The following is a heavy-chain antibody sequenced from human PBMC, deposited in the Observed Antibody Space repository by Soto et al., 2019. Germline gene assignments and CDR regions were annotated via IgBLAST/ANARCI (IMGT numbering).Heavy chain of an antibody. V-gene: IGHV4-59*08. D-gene: IGHD1-20*01. Sequence: SETLSLTCSVSGDSLSGYFWTWIRQPPGKGLEWIGYMYSSGSTNYNPSLKSRVTMSVDTSKNQFSLNLSSVTAADTAVYYCARKSGNWNYIDYWGQGTLVTVSS. J-gene: IGHJ4*02. CDR1: GDSLSGYF. CDR3: ARKSGNWNYIDY. CDR2: MYSSGST.